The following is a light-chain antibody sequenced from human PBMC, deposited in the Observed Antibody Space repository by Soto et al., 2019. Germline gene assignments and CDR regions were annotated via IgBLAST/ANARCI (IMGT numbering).Light chain of an antibody. Sequence: EIILTQSPATLSLSPGERGTLSSRASQSVSSSYLAWYQQKPGQAPRLLISDASNRATGIPARFSGSGSGTDFTLTISSLEPEDFAVYYCQQRSDWPLTFGGGTKVDIK. CDR3: QQRSDWPLT. CDR2: DAS. V-gene: IGKV3D-20*02. J-gene: IGKJ4*01. CDR1: QSVSSSY.